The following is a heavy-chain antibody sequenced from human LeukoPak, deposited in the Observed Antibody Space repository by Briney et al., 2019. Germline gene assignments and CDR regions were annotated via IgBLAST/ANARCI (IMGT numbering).Heavy chain of an antibody. CDR2: IYYSGST. J-gene: IGHJ1*01. V-gene: IGHV4-59*01. Sequence: SETLSLTCTVSGGSISSYYWSWIRQPPGKGLEWIGYIYYSGSTNYNPSLKSRVTISVDTSKNQFSLKLSSVTAADTAVYYCARLEGYYDILTGYYIGYFQHWGQGTLVTVSS. D-gene: IGHD3-9*01. CDR1: GGSISSYY. CDR3: ARLEGYYDILTGYYIGYFQH.